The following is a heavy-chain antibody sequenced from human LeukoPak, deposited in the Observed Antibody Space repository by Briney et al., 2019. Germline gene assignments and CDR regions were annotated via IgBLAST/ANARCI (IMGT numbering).Heavy chain of an antibody. D-gene: IGHD3-22*01. V-gene: IGHV3-7*01. CDR3: ARDPSKFDASGYEFDY. J-gene: IGHJ4*02. CDR1: GFTFRSYW. CDR2: IKRDGTEK. Sequence: GGSLRLSCAASGFTFRSYWMTWVRQAPGKGLEWVATIKRDGTEKYYVDSVKGRFTTSRDNAENSLYPQMNSLRAEDTAVYYCARDPSKFDASGYEFDYWGQGTLVTVSS.